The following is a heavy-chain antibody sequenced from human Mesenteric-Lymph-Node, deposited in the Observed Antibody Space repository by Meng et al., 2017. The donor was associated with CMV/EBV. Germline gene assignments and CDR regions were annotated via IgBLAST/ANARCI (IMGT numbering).Heavy chain of an antibody. D-gene: IGHD6-13*01. V-gene: IGHV3-21*01. CDR2: IGSTNSYT. Sequence: GGSLRLSCATSGFTFSGYNMNWVRQAPGKGLEWVSAIGSTNSYTYYADSVRGRFTIYRDNAKNTLYLQMNSLRAEDTAVYYCAKDLVGSEQQLVLEEDAFDIWGQGTMVTVSS. J-gene: IGHJ3*02. CDR1: GFTFSGYN. CDR3: AKDLVGSEQQLVLEEDAFDI.